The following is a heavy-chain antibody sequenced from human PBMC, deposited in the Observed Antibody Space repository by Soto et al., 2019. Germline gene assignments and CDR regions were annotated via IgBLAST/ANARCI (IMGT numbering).Heavy chain of an antibody. CDR2: ISSSSSTI. CDR3: ARPAGRVDYFDY. V-gene: IGHV3-48*02. D-gene: IGHD2-15*01. CDR1: GFVFSTYS. Sequence: EVQLVESGGGLVQPGGSLRLSCEASGFVFSTYSMNWVRQAPGKGLEWVSYISSSSSTIYYADSVQGRFTISRDNAKNSLYLQVNSLRDEDTAVYYCARPAGRVDYFDYWGQGTLVTVSS. J-gene: IGHJ4*02.